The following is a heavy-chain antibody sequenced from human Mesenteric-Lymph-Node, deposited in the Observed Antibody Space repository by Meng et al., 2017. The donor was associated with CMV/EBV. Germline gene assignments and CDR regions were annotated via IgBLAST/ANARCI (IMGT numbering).Heavy chain of an antibody. Sequence: GESLKISCAASGFTFSSYEMIWVRQAPGKGLEWVSYISSSGSTIYYADSVKGRFTISRDSAKNSLYLQMNSLRAEDTAVYYCASPKNYEVIAILVFDYWGQGTLVTVSS. CDR3: ASPKNYEVIAILVFDY. D-gene: IGHD2-21*01. J-gene: IGHJ4*02. V-gene: IGHV3-48*03. CDR1: GFTFSSYE. CDR2: ISSSGSTI.